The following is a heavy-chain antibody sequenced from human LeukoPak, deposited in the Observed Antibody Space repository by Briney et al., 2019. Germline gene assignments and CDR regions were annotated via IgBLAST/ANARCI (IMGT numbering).Heavy chain of an antibody. V-gene: IGHV4-34*01. J-gene: IGHJ4*02. Sequence: SETLSLTCAVYGGSFSGYYWSWIRQSPGKGLEWIGEINDSGSTNYNPSLKSRVTISVDTSKNQFSLKLNSVTAADTAVYYCARRLRRPFDYWGQGTLVTVSS. CDR1: GGSFSGYY. CDR2: INDSGST. CDR3: ARRLRRPFDY. D-gene: IGHD5/OR15-5a*01.